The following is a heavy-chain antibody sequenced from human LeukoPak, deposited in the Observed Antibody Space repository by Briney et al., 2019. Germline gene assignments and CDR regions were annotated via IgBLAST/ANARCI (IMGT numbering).Heavy chain of an antibody. J-gene: IGHJ4*02. CDR2: ISYDGSNK. Sequence: PGGSLRLSCAASGFTFSSYGMHWVRQAPGKGLEWVAVISYDGSNKYYADSVKGRFTISRDNSKNTLYLQMNSLRAEDTAVYYCASYFKYWGYGYFDYWGQGTLVTVSS. CDR1: GFTFSSYG. D-gene: IGHD2-8*02. V-gene: IGHV3-30*03. CDR3: ASYFKYWGYGYFDY.